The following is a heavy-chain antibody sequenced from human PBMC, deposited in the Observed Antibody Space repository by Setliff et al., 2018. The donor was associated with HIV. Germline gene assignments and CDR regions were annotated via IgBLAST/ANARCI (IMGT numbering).Heavy chain of an antibody. Sequence: ASVKVSCKASGYTFTSYGITWVRQAPGQGLEWMRWINTNSGHTDYAQKLQDRVTITADTSSTTAYMELSSLRSDDTAVYYCARDWNYVVDVWGKGTTVTVSS. CDR2: INTNSGHT. J-gene: IGHJ6*04. CDR3: ARDWNYVVDV. CDR1: GYTFTSYG. D-gene: IGHD3-16*01. V-gene: IGHV1-18*01.